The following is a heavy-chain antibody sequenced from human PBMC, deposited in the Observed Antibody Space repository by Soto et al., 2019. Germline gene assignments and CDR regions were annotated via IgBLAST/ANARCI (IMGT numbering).Heavy chain of an antibody. J-gene: IGHJ4*02. Sequence: SETLSPTRAVYGGAFRGFYWGWNRPPPGKGLGWIGEINHSGSTNYNPSLKGRVTISVDTSKNQFSLKLSSVTAADTAVYYCARGRAWGELSLALDYWGQGTLVTVSS. CDR3: ARGRAWGELSLALDY. D-gene: IGHD3-16*02. CDR1: GGAFRGFY. CDR2: INHSGST. V-gene: IGHV4-34*01.